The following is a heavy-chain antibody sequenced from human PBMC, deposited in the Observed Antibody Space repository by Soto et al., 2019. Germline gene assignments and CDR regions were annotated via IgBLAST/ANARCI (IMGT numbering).Heavy chain of an antibody. Sequence: GWSLRLSCAASVFTFISYSMNWVRQAPGKGLEWVSSISSSSSYIYYADSVKGRFTISRDNAKNSLYLQMNSLRAEDTAVYYCARDRGYSYGSPYGMDVWGQGTTVTVSS. CDR3: ARDRGYSYGSPYGMDV. CDR1: VFTFISYS. CDR2: ISSSSSYI. D-gene: IGHD5-18*01. J-gene: IGHJ6*02. V-gene: IGHV3-21*01.